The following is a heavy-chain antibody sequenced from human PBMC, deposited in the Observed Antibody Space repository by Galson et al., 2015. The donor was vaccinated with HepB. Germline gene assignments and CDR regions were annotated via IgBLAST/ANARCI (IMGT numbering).Heavy chain of an antibody. CDR1: GASISSGKYY. J-gene: IGHJ5*02. CDR3: AIRAFNSDPFS. CDR2: TYKSGAT. Sequence: ETLSLTCTVSGASISSGKYYWGWIRQPPGKGLEWIGTTYKSGATSYNPSLKSRVTISVDTSRNQFSLRLSSVTAADTAVYYCAIRAFNSDPFSWGQGTLVTVSS. V-gene: IGHV4-39*01. D-gene: IGHD2/OR15-2a*01.